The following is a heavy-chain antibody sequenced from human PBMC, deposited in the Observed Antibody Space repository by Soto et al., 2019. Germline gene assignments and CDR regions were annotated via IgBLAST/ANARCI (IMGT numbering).Heavy chain of an antibody. CDR2: IYYDGDT. CDR3: ARDKAGNNVIEH. CDR1: GGSISRYY. D-gene: IGHD1-20*01. J-gene: IGHJ4*02. V-gene: IGHV4-59*01. Sequence: QVQLQESGPGLVKPSETLSLTCTVSGGSISRYYWTWIRQTPGKGLEWIGYIYYDGDTNYNPSLKGRXXLXVXXSKNQCSLKLRSVTAADTATYFCARDKAGNNVIEHWGQGTLVTVSS.